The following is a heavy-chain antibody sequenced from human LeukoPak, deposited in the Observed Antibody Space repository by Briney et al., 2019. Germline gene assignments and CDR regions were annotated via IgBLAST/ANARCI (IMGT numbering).Heavy chain of an antibody. Sequence: GESLKISCKGSGYSFTSYWIGWVRQMPGKGLEWMGIIYPGDSDTRYSPSFQGQVTISADKSISNAYLQWSSLKASDTAMYYCARHMITFGGVIAPDYWGQGTLVTVSS. CDR1: GYSFTSYW. J-gene: IGHJ4*02. CDR2: IYPGDSDT. CDR3: ARHMITFGGVIAPDY. V-gene: IGHV5-51*01. D-gene: IGHD3-16*02.